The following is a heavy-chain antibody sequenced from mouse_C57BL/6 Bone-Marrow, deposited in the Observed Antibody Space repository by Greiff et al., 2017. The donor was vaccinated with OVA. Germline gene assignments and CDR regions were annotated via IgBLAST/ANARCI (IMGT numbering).Heavy chain of an antibody. CDR2: IDPEDGDT. D-gene: IGHD1-2*01. Sequence: VQLQQSGAELVKPGASVKLSCTASGFNIKDYYMHWVKQRTEQGLEWIGRIDPEDGDTKYAPKFQGKATITADTSSNTAYLQLSSLTSEDTAVYYWARRRAYGGLDYWGQGTTLTVSS. V-gene: IGHV14-2*01. J-gene: IGHJ2*01. CDR3: ARRRAYGGLDY. CDR1: GFNIKDYY.